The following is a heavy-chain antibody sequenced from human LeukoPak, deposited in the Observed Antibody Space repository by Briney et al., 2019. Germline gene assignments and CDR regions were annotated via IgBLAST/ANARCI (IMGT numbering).Heavy chain of an antibody. Sequence: GGSLRLSCAASGFTFSDYAMSWVRQAPGGGLEWVSAISGSGDKTFHADSVKGRFTTSRDNSKNTLSLQMSSLRVEDLAVYFCAKDTSAWWYHRAYMNVWGTGTTVTVSS. V-gene: IGHV3-23*01. CDR2: ISGSGDKT. CDR1: GFTFSDYA. CDR3: AKDTSAWWYHRAYMNV. D-gene: IGHD2-15*01. J-gene: IGHJ6*03.